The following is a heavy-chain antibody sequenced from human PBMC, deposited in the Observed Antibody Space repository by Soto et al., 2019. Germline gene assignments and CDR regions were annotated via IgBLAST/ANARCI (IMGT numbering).Heavy chain of an antibody. CDR1: GYTFTSYY. Sequence: GASVKVSCKASGYTFTSYYMHWVRQAPGQGLEWMGIINPSGSSTTYAQKFQGRVTMTRDTSTSTVYMELSSLRSEDTAVYYCARGDIVAIFGMDVWGQGTTVTVSS. D-gene: IGHD5-12*01. J-gene: IGHJ6*02. V-gene: IGHV1-46*01. CDR3: ARGDIVAIFGMDV. CDR2: INPSGSST.